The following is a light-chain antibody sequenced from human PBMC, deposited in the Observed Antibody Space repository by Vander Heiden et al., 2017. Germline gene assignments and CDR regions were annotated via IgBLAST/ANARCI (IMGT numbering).Light chain of an antibody. J-gene: IGKJ5*01. CDR3: QQYDNLPQLT. CDR2: DAS. CDR1: QDISNY. Sequence: DIQMTQSPSSLSASVGDRVTITCQASQDISNYLNWYQQKPGKAPKLLIYDASNLETGVPSRFSGSGYGTDFTFTISSRQPEDIAPYYCQQYDNLPQLTFGQGTQLEIK. V-gene: IGKV1-33*01.